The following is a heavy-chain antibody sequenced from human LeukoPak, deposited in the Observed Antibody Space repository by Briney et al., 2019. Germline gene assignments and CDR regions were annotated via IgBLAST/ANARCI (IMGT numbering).Heavy chain of an antibody. CDR3: ARGAYGGKGGMDV. Sequence: SQTLSLTCTVSVGSISSGGYYWSWIRQHPGKGLEWIGYIYYSGSTYYNPSLKSRVTISVDTSKNQFALKLSSVTAADTAVYYCARGAYGGKGGMDVWGQGTTVTVSS. CDR1: VGSISSGGYY. V-gene: IGHV4-31*03. CDR2: IYYSGST. D-gene: IGHD4-23*01. J-gene: IGHJ6*02.